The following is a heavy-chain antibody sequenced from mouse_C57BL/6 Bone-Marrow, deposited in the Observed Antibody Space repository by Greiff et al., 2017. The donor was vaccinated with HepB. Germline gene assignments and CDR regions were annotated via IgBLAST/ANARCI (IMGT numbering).Heavy chain of an antibody. CDR1: GFSLSTSGMG. Sequence: QVTLKESGPGILQSSQTLSLTCSFSGFSLSTSGMGVSWIRQPSGKGLEWLAHIYWDDDKPYNPSLKSRLTISKDTSRNQVFLKLTSVDTADTATYYCARTGTLGAWFAYWGQGTLVTVSA. V-gene: IGHV8-12*01. CDR2: IYWDDDK. D-gene: IGHD4-1*01. J-gene: IGHJ3*01. CDR3: ARTGTLGAWFAY.